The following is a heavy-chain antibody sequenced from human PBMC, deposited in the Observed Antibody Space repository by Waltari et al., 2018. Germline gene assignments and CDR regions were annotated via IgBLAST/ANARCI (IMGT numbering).Heavy chain of an antibody. CDR1: GFTFSSYW. V-gene: IGHV3-7*01. Sequence: EVQLVESGGGLVQPGGSLRLSCAASGFTFSSYWMSWVRQAPGKGLEWVANIKQDGSEKYYVDSVKGRFTSSRDNAKNSLYLQMNSLRAEDTAVYYCASLGDSGSYYGAFDIWGQGTMVTVSS. CDR3: ASLGDSGSYYGAFDI. CDR2: IKQDGSEK. D-gene: IGHD1-26*01. J-gene: IGHJ3*02.